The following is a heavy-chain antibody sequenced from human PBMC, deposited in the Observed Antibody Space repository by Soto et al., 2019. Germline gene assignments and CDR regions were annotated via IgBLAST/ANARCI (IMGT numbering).Heavy chain of an antibody. CDR1: GFTSSSYS. J-gene: IGHJ5*02. CDR3: ARSGGISTSWAWFDP. Sequence: GGSLRLSCAASGFTSSSYSMNWVRQAPGKGLEWVSSISSSSSYIYYADSVKGRFTISRDNAKNSLYLQMNSLRAEDTAVYYCARSGGISTSWAWFDPWGQGTLVTVSS. D-gene: IGHD2-2*01. V-gene: IGHV3-21*01. CDR2: ISSSSSYI.